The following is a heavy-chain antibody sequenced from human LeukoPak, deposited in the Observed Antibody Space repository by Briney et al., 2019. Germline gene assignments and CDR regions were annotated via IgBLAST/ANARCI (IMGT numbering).Heavy chain of an antibody. J-gene: IGHJ4*01. CDR1: GDSINRYL. CDR2: IYDSGTT. V-gene: IGHV4-4*07. D-gene: IGHD2-15*01. CDR3: ARQSDSGGYFEY. Sequence: SETLPLTCTVSGDSINRYLWTWLRQPAGRGLEWIGRIYDSGTTDYKPSLKSRVSMSAETPKNQFSLRLSSVTAADTAVYYCARQSDSGGYFEYWGQGIRVSVSS.